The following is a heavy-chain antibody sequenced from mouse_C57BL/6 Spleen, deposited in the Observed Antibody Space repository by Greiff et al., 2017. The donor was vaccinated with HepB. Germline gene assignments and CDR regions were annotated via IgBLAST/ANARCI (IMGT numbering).Heavy chain of an antibody. CDR1: GYTFTDYN. CDR2: INPNNGGT. CDR3: AMGGTTVVAPYAMDY. Sequence: EVQLQQSGPELVKPGASVKMSCKASGYTFTDYNMHWVKQSHGKSLEWIGYINPNNGGTSYNQKFKGKATLTVNKSSSTAYMELRSLTSEDSAVYYCAMGGTTVVAPYAMDYWGQGTSVTVSS. D-gene: IGHD1-1*01. J-gene: IGHJ4*01. V-gene: IGHV1-22*01.